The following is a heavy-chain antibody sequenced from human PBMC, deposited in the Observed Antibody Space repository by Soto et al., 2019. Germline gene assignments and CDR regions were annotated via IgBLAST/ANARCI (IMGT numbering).Heavy chain of an antibody. CDR1: GGTFSSYA. D-gene: IGHD2-2*01. Sequence: QVQLVQSGAEVEKPGSSVKVSCKASGGTFSSYAISWVRQAPGQGLEWMGGIIPIFGTANYAQKFQGRVTITADESTSTAYMELSSLRSEDTALYYCAREGSWFSTSCDLCGYYYGMDVWGQETTVTVSS. J-gene: IGHJ6*02. CDR2: IIPIFGTA. V-gene: IGHV1-69*01. CDR3: AREGSWFSTSCDLCGYYYGMDV.